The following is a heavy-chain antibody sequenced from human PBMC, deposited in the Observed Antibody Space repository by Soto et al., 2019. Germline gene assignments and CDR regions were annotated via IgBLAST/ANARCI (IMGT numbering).Heavy chain of an antibody. Sequence: QVQLQESGPGLVKPSGTLSLTCAVSGDSISNSRWWTWVRQPPGKGLVWIGAIFHSGDTNYNPSLKCRVFISVDKSQNQFSLKVTSVTAADTAVYYCDYSSGWYRHDVWGQGTLVTVSS. CDR3: DYSSGWYRHDV. CDR1: GDSISNSRW. D-gene: IGHD6-19*01. V-gene: IGHV4-4*02. CDR2: IFHSGDT. J-gene: IGHJ3*01.